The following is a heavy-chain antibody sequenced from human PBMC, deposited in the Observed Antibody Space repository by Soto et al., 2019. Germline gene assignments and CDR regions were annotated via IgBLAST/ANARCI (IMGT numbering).Heavy chain of an antibody. Sequence: SETLSLTCTVSGGSISSYYWSWIRQPPGKGLEWIGYIYYSGSTNYNPSLKSRVTISVDTSKNQFSLKLSSVTAADTAVYYCARDYEYSSSPSGFDPWGQGTLVTVPS. CDR1: GGSISSYY. V-gene: IGHV4-59*01. CDR3: ARDYEYSSSPSGFDP. CDR2: IYYSGST. J-gene: IGHJ5*02. D-gene: IGHD6-6*01.